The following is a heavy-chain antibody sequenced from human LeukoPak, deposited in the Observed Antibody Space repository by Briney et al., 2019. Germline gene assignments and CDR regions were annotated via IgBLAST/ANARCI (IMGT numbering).Heavy chain of an antibody. J-gene: IGHJ4*02. CDR3: ARTEHGGNSGFDY. V-gene: IGHV4-30-4*01. D-gene: IGHD4-23*01. CDR1: GGSISSGDYY. Sequence: SETLSLTCTVSGGSISSGDYYWSWIRQPPGKGLEWIGYIYYGGSTYYNPSLKSPVTISLDTSKNQFSLKLYSVTAADTAVYFCARTEHGGNSGFDYWGQGTLVTVSP. CDR2: IYYGGST.